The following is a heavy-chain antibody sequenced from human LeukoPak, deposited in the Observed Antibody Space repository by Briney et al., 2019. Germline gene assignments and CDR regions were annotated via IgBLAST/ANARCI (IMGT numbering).Heavy chain of an antibody. D-gene: IGHD2-2*01. J-gene: IGHJ4*02. Sequence: GGSLRLSCAASGFTFSSYWMSWVRQAPGKGREWVANIKQDGSEKYYVDSVKGRFTSSRDNAKNSLYLQMNSLRAEDTAVYYCARDQRYCSSSSCPWEPFDYWGQGTLVTVSS. CDR3: ARDQRYCSSSSCPWEPFDY. CDR1: GFTFSSYW. V-gene: IGHV3-7*05. CDR2: IKQDGSEK.